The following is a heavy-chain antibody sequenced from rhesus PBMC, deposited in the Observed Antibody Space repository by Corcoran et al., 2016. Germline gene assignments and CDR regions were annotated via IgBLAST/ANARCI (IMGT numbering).Heavy chain of an antibody. CDR3: ARVKAPLGYCSGGVCYWYYFDY. CDR2: LGGSSCST. CDR1: GYSISSGYG. Sequence: QVQLQESGPGLVKPSETLSLTCAVSGYSISSGYGWSWIRQPPGKGLEWIGYLGGSSCSTNDNPSLKSRVTISTDTSKNQFSLKLSSVTAADTAVYYCARVKAPLGYCSGGVCYWYYFDYWGQGVLVTVSS. D-gene: IGHD2-8*01. V-gene: IGHV4-127*01. J-gene: IGHJ4*01.